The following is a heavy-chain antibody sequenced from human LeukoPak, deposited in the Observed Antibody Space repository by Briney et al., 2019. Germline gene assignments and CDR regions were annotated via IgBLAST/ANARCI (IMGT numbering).Heavy chain of an antibody. CDR1: GFAFDNFA. D-gene: IGHD3-10*01. CDR2: ISYNSGGR. Sequence: GGSLRLSCAASGFAFDNFAMHCVRRAPGKGLEWVSGISYNSGGRGYADSVKGRFTISRDNAKNSLYLQMNSLRREDTALYYCAKDSIGQASGGMDVWGQGTTVTVSS. J-gene: IGHJ6*02. V-gene: IGHV3-9*01. CDR3: AKDSIGQASGGMDV.